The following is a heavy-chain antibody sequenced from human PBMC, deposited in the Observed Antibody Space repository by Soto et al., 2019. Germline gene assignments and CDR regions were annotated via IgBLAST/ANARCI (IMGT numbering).Heavy chain of an antibody. CDR1: GYSFTGNS. D-gene: IGHD2-2*01. J-gene: IGHJ6*03. CDR3: EGGHLAVVPVASWYYYMDV. CDR2: VNAGNGKT. V-gene: IGHV1-3*01. Sequence: ASVKVSCKASGYSFTGNSMHWVRQAPGQRLEWMGWVNAGNGKTRYSKNFKGRVTITRDKSARTAYLELSSLRSENTDENKCEGGHLAVVPVASWYYYMDVWGKGTTVTVSS.